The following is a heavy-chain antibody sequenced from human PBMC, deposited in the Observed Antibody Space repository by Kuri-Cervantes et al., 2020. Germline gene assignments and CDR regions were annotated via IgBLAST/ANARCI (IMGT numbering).Heavy chain of an antibody. CDR1: GFTFNNYG. J-gene: IGHJ4*02. CDR2: IWYDGNDA. Sequence: GESLKISCAASGFTFNNYGMHWVRQAPGRGLEWVAVIWYDGNDAYYADSVKGRFTISRDNSKNTLYLQMNSLRAEDTAVYYCAKGARAVAGMYYFDYWGQGTLVTVSS. CDR3: AKGARAVAGMYYFDY. D-gene: IGHD6-19*01. V-gene: IGHV3-30*02.